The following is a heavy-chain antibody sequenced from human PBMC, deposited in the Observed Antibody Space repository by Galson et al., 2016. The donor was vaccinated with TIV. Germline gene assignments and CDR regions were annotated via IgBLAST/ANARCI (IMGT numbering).Heavy chain of an antibody. CDR3: ARDRFFDASGYYYYYYGMDV. J-gene: IGHJ6*02. CDR2: IYSSGDT. Sequence: QAPGGGLEWVSTIYSSGDTYYADSVKGRFTISRDNSKNTLYLQMSGLRTEDTAVYYCARDRFFDASGYYYYYYGMDVWGQGTTVTVSS. D-gene: IGHD3-22*01. V-gene: IGHV3-66*03.